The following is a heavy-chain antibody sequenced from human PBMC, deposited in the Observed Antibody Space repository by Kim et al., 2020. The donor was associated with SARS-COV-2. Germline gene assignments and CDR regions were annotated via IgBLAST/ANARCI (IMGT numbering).Heavy chain of an antibody. V-gene: IGHV3-33*01. CDR3: AREGRWGATTGVDY. Sequence: ADSVKGRFTIARDNSNNTLYLQMNSLRAEDTAVYYCAREGRWGATTGVDYWGQGTLVTVSS. J-gene: IGHJ4*02. D-gene: IGHD1-26*01.